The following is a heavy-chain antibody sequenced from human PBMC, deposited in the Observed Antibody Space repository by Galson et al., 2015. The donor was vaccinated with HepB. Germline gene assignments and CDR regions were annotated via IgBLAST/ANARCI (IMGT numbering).Heavy chain of an antibody. CDR2: ISSSGRTI. CDR1: GFTFSDYY. J-gene: IGHJ4*02. V-gene: IGHV3-11*04. CDR3: ARDRDKYRGYDCLDY. D-gene: IGHD5-12*01. Sequence: SLRLSCAASGFTFSDYYMSWLRQAPGKGLEWVSYISSSGRTIYYADSVKGRFAISRDNAKNSLYLQMNSLRDDDTAVYYWARDRDKYRGYDCLDYWGQETLVTVSS.